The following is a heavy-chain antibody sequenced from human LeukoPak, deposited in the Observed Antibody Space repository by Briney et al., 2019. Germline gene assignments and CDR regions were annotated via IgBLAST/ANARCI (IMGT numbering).Heavy chain of an antibody. J-gene: IGHJ6*03. Sequence: ASVNVSCKASGYTFTGYCMHWVRQAPGQGLEWMGWINPNSGGTNYAQKFQGRVTMTRDTSISTAYMELSRLRSDDTAVYYCARALVTYSSMDYYYYMDVWGKGTTVTVSS. CDR2: INPNSGGT. CDR3: ARALVTYSSMDYYYYMDV. V-gene: IGHV1-2*02. CDR1: GYTFTGYC. D-gene: IGHD6-13*01.